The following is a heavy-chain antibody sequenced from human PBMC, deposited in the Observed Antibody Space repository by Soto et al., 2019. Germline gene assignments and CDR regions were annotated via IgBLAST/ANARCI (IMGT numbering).Heavy chain of an antibody. J-gene: IGHJ4*02. D-gene: IGHD3-10*01. CDR3: ASESPFLDYYWSSFDY. Sequence: QLQLQESGPGLVKPSETLSLTCTVSGGSISSSSYYWGWIRQPPGKGLEWIGSIYYSGSNYYNPSLKGRVPIAVDTSKNQSSLKLSYVTAADTAVYYGASESPFLDYYWSSFDYWGQGTLVTVSS. CDR2: IYYSGSN. V-gene: IGHV4-39*01. CDR1: GGSISSSSYY.